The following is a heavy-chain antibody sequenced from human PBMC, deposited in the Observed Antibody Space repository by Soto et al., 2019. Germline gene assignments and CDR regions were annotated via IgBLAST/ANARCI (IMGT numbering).Heavy chain of an antibody. D-gene: IGHD3-10*01. V-gene: IGHV3-9*01. CDR2: INWNSGSI. CDR1: GFTFDDYA. J-gene: IGHJ4*02. CDR3: ARGTESYITSPRRPLFDY. Sequence: PGGSLRLSCAASGFTFDDYAMHWVRQTPGKGLEWVSGINWNSGSIAYADSVKGRLTISRDNAKNALYLQMNSLRTEDTAVYYCARGTESYITSPRRPLFDYWGQGTLVTVSS.